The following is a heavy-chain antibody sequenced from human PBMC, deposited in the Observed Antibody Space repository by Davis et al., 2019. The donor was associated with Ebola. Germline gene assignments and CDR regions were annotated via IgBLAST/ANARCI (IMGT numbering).Heavy chain of an antibody. V-gene: IGHV3-53*01. Sequence: PGGSLRLSCAASGFTVSSNYMSWVRQAPGKGLEWVSVIYSGGSTYYADSVKGRFTISRHNSKNTLYLQMNSLKTEDTAVYYCTSTVGGNSDYWGQGTLVTVSS. J-gene: IGHJ4*02. CDR1: GFTVSSNY. CDR3: TSTVGGNSDY. CDR2: IYSGGST. D-gene: IGHD4-23*01.